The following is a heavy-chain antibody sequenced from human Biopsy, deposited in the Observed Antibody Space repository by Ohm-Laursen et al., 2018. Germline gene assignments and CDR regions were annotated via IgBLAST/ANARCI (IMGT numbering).Heavy chain of an antibody. CDR2: ISASDDSK. Sequence: GSLRLSCTASGFTFTNYAMSWVRQAPGKGLEWVSSISASDDSKYYGDSVKGRFTISRDSPTNTLYLQMNGLRADDTAVYYCATGPVQMVYANLRGEFASWGQGALVTVSS. CDR3: ATGPVQMVYANLRGEFAS. J-gene: IGHJ5*02. D-gene: IGHD2-8*01. CDR1: GFTFTNYA. V-gene: IGHV3-23*01.